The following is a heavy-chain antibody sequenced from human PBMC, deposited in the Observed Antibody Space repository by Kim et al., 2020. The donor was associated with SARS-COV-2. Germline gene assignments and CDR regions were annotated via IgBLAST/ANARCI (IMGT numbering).Heavy chain of an antibody. Sequence: SVKVSCKASGGTFSSYAISWVRQAPGQGLEWMGGIIPIFGTANYAQKFQGRVTIIADESTSTAYMELSSLRSEDTAVYYCARRADIVATRGPSPYDVWGQGTTVTVSS. CDR1: GGTFSSYA. D-gene: IGHD5-12*01. V-gene: IGHV1-69*13. CDR2: IIPIFGTA. J-gene: IGHJ6*02. CDR3: ARRADIVATRGPSPYDV.